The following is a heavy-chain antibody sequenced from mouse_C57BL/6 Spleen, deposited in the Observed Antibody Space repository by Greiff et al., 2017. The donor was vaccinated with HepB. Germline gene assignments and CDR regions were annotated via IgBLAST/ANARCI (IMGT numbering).Heavy chain of an antibody. V-gene: IGHV1-72*01. CDR1: GYTFTSYW. Sequence: VQLQQSGAELVKPGASVKLSCKASGYTFTSYWMHWVKQRPGRGLEWIGRIDPNSGGTKYNEKFKSKATLTVDKPSSTAYMQLSSLTSEDSAVYYGACYYYYGSSPAWFAYWGQGTLVTVSA. CDR3: ACYYYYGSSPAWFAY. CDR2: IDPNSGGT. J-gene: IGHJ3*01. D-gene: IGHD1-1*01.